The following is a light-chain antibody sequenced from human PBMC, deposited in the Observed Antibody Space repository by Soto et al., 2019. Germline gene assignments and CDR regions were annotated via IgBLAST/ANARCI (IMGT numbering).Light chain of an antibody. CDR2: DAS. V-gene: IGKV3-11*01. CDR1: QSVSSL. CDR3: QQRSNWPLT. Sequence: EIVLTQSPATLSLSPGERATLSCRASQSVSSLLAWYQQKPGQAPRLLIYDASSRATGIPTRFSGSGSGTSSALTFSSLEPEDFAVYFCQQRSNWPLTFGGGTKVELK. J-gene: IGKJ4*01.